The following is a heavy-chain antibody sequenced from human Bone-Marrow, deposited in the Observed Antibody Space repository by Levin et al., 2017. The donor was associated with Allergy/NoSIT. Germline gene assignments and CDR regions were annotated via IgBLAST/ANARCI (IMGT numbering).Heavy chain of an antibody. CDR2: IYTGGST. Sequence: GGSLRLSCAASGYNVSRNYMTWVRQAPGKGLQWVSVIYTGGSTYYADSVKGRFTISRDSSKNTLYLQLNTLRAEDTAVYYCAGSPTALYYFYGLDVWGHGTTVTVSS. J-gene: IGHJ6*02. V-gene: IGHV3-66*01. D-gene: IGHD6-25*01. CDR1: GYNVSRNY. CDR3: AGSPTALYYFYGLDV.